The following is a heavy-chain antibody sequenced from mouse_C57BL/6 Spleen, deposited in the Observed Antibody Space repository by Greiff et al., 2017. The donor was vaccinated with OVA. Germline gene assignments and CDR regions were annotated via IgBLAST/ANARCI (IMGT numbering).Heavy chain of an antibody. CDR1: GYTFTSYG. J-gene: IGHJ4*01. Sequence: VQLQESGAELARPGASVKLSCKASGYTFTSYGISWVKQRPGQGLEWIGEIYPRSGNTYYNEKFKGKATLTADKSSSTAYMELRSLTSEDSAVYFCARRPYYAMDYWGQGTSVTVSS. CDR2: IYPRSGNT. CDR3: ARRPYYAMDY. V-gene: IGHV1-81*01.